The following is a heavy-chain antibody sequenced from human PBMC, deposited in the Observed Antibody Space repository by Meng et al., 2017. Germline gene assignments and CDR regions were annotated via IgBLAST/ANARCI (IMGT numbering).Heavy chain of an antibody. V-gene: IGHV1-2*02. CDR1: GYTFTGYY. J-gene: IGHJ4*02. D-gene: IGHD3-22*01. CDR2: INPNSGGT. Sequence: ASVKVSCKASGYTFTGYYMHWVRQAPGQGLEWMGWINPNSGGTNYAQKFQGRVTMTRDTSISTAYMELSRLRSDDTAVYYCARDPGYYYDSSGYYELGYFDYWGQGTLVTVSS. CDR3: ARDPGYYYDSSGYYELGYFDY.